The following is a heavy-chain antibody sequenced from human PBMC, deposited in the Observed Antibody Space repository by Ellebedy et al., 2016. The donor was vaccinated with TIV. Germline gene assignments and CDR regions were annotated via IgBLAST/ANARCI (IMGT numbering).Heavy chain of an antibody. CDR1: GLTFSNNA. D-gene: IGHD3/OR15-3a*01. CDR3: ARTDPWQPIDD. Sequence: GESLKISCAASGLTFSNNAMSWVRQAPGKGLEWVSGISDSGSSTYYADSVKGRFTISRDNSKNTLYLRMDSLRVEDTAIYYCARTDPWQPIDDWGQGILVSVSS. J-gene: IGHJ4*02. V-gene: IGHV3-23*01. CDR2: ISDSGSST.